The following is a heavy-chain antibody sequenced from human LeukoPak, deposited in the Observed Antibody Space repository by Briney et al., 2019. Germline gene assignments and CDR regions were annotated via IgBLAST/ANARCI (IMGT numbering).Heavy chain of an antibody. Sequence: GGSLRLSCAASGFTLSNHWMTWVRQVPGRGPEWVANVNRDGSETYYLNSVKGRFTISKDNAKNSLYLQMNSLRAEDTALYHCARNNGMDVWGQGTTVIVS. CDR1: GFTLSNHW. CDR2: VNRDGSET. J-gene: IGHJ6*02. V-gene: IGHV3-7*03. CDR3: ARNNGMDV.